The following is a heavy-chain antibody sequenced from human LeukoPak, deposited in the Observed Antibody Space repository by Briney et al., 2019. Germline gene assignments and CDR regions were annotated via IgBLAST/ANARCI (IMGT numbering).Heavy chain of an antibody. CDR2: IWYDGSNE. Sequence: GGSLRLSWAASGFTVSSYGMHWVRQAPGKGLERVAVIWYDGSNEYYADFVKGRFTISRDNSKNTVYLQMNSLRVEDTAVYYCARDRARHFDYWGQGTLVTVSS. V-gene: IGHV3-33*01. D-gene: IGHD3-10*01. CDR1: GFTVSSYG. J-gene: IGHJ4*02. CDR3: ARDRARHFDY.